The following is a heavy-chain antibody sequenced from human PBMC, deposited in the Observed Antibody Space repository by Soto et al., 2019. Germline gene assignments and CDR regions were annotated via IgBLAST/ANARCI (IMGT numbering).Heavy chain of an antibody. J-gene: IGHJ4*02. V-gene: IGHV3-53*01. CDR2: IYSGGST. CDR1: GFTVSSNY. D-gene: IGHD3-10*01. CDR3: AKHSPVGRWFGELGV. Sequence: GGSLRLSCAASGFTVSSNYMSWVRQAPGKGLEWVSVIYSGGSTYYADSVEGRFTISRDNSKNTLFLQMNSLRAEDTAVYYCAKHSPVGRWFGELGVWGQGTLVTVSS.